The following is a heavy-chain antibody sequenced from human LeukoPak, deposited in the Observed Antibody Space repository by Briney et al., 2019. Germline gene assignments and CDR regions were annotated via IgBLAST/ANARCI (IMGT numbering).Heavy chain of an antibody. V-gene: IGHV4-31*03. J-gene: IGHJ4*02. CDR2: IYYSGST. Sequence: SETLSLTCTVSGGSISSGGYYWSWIRQHPGKGLEWIGYIYYSGSTYYNPSLKSRVTISVDTSKNQFSLKLSSVTAADTAVYYCARGSGSYYNRYYFDYWGQGTLVTVSS. CDR3: ARGSGSYYNRYYFDY. CDR1: GGSISSGGYY. D-gene: IGHD3-10*01.